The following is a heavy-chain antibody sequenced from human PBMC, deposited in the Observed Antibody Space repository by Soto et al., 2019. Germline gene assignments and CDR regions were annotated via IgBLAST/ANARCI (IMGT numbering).Heavy chain of an antibody. CDR3: ARVTAAVAAAVVTYNWFDP. Sequence: SVKVSCKASGDTFGRYAISWVRQVPGQGLEWMGGIIPISSTVNYAEDFQGRVIITADKSTSTAYMELSNLRSEDTAMYYCARVTAAVAAAVVTYNWFDPWGQGTLVTVSS. D-gene: IGHD2-2*01. CDR1: GDTFGRYA. J-gene: IGHJ5*02. CDR2: IIPISSTV. V-gene: IGHV1-69*06.